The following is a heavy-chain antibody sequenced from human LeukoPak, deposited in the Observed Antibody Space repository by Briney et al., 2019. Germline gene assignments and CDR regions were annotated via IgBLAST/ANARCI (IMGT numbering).Heavy chain of an antibody. Sequence: GGSLRLSCAASGFTFSSYGMHWVRQAPGEGLKWVACIRYDGSNKDYADSVKGRFTISRDNSKNTLYLQMNSLRAEDTAVYYCAKDLVAARLDYWFDPWGQGTLVTVSS. CDR3: AKDLVAARLDYWFDP. J-gene: IGHJ5*02. CDR1: GFTFSSYG. V-gene: IGHV3-30*02. D-gene: IGHD6-6*01. CDR2: IRYDGSNK.